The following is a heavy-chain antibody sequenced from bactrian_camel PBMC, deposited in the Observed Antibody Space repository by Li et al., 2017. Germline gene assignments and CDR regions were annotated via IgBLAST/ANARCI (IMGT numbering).Heavy chain of an antibody. Sequence: HVQLVESGGGSAQAGGSLRLSCKLSESHNVDYCMGWYRQATGKEREEVAVIDADGETTYADSVKGRFIISRDNAKNTLYLQLNSLKIEDTAVYYCAKGPKSSGAMWPQNRGQGTQVTVS. J-gene: IGHJ4*01. D-gene: IGHD7*01. CDR3: AKGPKSSGAMWPQN. CDR2: IDADGET. V-gene: IGHV3S53*01. CDR1: ESHNVDYC.